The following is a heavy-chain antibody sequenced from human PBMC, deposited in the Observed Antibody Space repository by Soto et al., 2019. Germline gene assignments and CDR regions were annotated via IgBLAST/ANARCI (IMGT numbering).Heavy chain of an antibody. D-gene: IGHD3-16*02. J-gene: IGHJ4*02. CDR3: GGGGLSFFDY. CDR1: GFPFSTFE. Sequence: EVQVMESGGGLVQPGGSLRLSCAASGFPFSTFEMNWVRQAPGKGLEWLSYIRGGSDVIYYSDSVRGRFTISRDNAKNSLYLQMSGLRDEDTGVYFCGGGGLSFFDYWGQGALVTVS. CDR2: IRGGSDVI. V-gene: IGHV3-48*03.